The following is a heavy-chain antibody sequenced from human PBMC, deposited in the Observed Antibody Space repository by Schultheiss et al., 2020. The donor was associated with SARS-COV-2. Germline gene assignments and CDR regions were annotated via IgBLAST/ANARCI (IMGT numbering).Heavy chain of an antibody. CDR1: GGTFSSYA. D-gene: IGHD3-16*01. V-gene: IGHV1-18*01. Sequence: ASVKVSCKASGGTFSSYAISWVRQAPGQGLEWMGWISAYNGNTNYAQKLQGRVTMTTDTSTSTAYMELRSLRSDDTAVYYCARSGAPGGVMYYWGQGTLVTVSS. J-gene: IGHJ4*02. CDR3: ARSGAPGGVMYY. CDR2: ISAYNGNT.